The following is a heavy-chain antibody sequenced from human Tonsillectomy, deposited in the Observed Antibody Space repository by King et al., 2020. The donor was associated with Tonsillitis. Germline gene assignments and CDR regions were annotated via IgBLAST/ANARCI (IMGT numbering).Heavy chain of an antibody. CDR2: IYYSGST. D-gene: IGHD3-9*01. J-gene: IGHJ3*02. Sequence: QLQESGPGLVKPSETLSLTCTVSGGSISSSSYYWGWIRQPPGKGLEWIGSIYYSGSTYYNPSLKSRVTISVDTSKNQFSLKLSSVTAADTAVYYCARHILTGLDAFDNWGQGTMVTVSS. CDR1: GGSISSSSYY. CDR3: ARHILTGLDAFDN. V-gene: IGHV4-39*07.